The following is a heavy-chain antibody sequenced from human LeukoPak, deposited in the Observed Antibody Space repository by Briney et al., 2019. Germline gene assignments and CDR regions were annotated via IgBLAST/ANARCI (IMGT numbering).Heavy chain of an antibody. CDR3: ARGGDGYSRFDP. D-gene: IGHD5-24*01. Sequence: GGSLRLSCAASGFTFSSDSMNWVRQAPGKGLEWVSYISKNSDLKSHADSVKGRFTIFRDNAKNSLFPQMNSLRVEDTAVYYCARGGDGYSRFDPWGQGTLVTVSS. V-gene: IGHV3-48*04. CDR2: ISKNSDLK. J-gene: IGHJ5*02. CDR1: GFTFSSDS.